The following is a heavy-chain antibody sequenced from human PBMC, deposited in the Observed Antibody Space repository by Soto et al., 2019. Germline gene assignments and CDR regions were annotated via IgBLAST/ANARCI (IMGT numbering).Heavy chain of an antibody. J-gene: IGHJ4*02. D-gene: IGHD5-18*01. CDR1: GTSGSNYY. CDR3: ARGGIQLSYAFDY. Sequence: SETLSLTCSVSGTSGSNYYWSWIRQPAGKGLEHIGRIYTSGSTSYNPSLKSRVTMSMDTSQTQIYLNLTSVTAADTAVYYCARGGIQLSYAFDYWGQGLLVTVS. V-gene: IGHV4-4*07. CDR2: IYTSGST.